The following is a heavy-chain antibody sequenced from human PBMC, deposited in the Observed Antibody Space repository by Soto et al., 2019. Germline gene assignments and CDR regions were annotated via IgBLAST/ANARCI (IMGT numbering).Heavy chain of an antibody. V-gene: IGHV4-4*02. CDR2: VYHSGST. Sequence: SETLSLTCAVSGGSISTSNWWSWARQPPGKGLEWIGEVYHSGSTNYNPSFKSRVAMSVDKSKNQFSLKLNSVTAADTALYYCARTSTSGNRFDYWGQGSLVTVSS. CDR3: ARTSTSGNRFDY. J-gene: IGHJ4*02. D-gene: IGHD1-1*01. CDR1: GGSISTSNW.